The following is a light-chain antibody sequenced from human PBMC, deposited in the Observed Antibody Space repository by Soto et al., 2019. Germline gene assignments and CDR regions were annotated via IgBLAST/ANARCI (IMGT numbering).Light chain of an antibody. CDR3: AAWDDSLSSWL. CDR2: KNS. CDR1: SSNIGGNY. J-gene: IGLJ3*02. V-gene: IGLV1-47*01. Sequence: QSVLTQPPSASATPGQRVTISCSGGSSNIGGNYGYWYQQFPGAAPKLLIYKNSQRPSGVPDRFSGSKSGTSASLVISGLRSEDEADYFCAAWDDSLSSWLFGGGTQLTVL.